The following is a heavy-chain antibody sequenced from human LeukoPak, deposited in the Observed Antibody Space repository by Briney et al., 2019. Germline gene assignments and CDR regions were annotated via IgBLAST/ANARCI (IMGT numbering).Heavy chain of an antibody. D-gene: IGHD5-12*01. V-gene: IGHV3-23*01. CDR2: ISGSGGGT. CDR3: ATSPTYHLYIVATIDDAFDI. J-gene: IGHJ3*02. Sequence: QTGGSLRLSCAASGITFSSLAMAWVRQAPGKGLEWVSAISGSGGGTYYADSVKGRFTISRDNSKNTLYLQMNSLRAEDTAVYYCATSPTYHLYIVATIDDAFDIWGQGTMVTVSS. CDR1: GITFSSLA.